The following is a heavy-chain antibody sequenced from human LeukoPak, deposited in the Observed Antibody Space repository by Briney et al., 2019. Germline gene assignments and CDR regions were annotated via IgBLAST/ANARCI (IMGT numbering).Heavy chain of an antibody. D-gene: IGHD3-9*01. CDR1: GYTFTGYY. J-gene: IGHJ4*02. CDR2: INPNSGGT. V-gene: IGHV1-2*04. Sequence: PWASVKVSCKASGYTFTGYYMHWVRQAPGQGLEWMGWINPNSGGTNYAQKFQGWVTMTRDTSISTAYMELSRLRSDDTAVYYCARALRYFDWSENYFDYWGQGTLVTVSS. CDR3: ARALRYFDWSENYFDY.